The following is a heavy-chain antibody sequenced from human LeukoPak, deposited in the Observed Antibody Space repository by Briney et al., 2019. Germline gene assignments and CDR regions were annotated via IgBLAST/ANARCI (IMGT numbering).Heavy chain of an antibody. CDR2: LTGGGGVT. CDR3: AKLKWLTTGNFDY. D-gene: IGHD5-12*01. CDR1: GVTFSSYV. Sequence: PGGSLRLSCEASGVTFSSYVMSWVRQAPGKGLEWVSALTGGGGVTHYADSVKGRFTISRDNSKNTLYLQMTSLRAEDTAVYYCAKLKWLTTGNFDYWGQGTLVTVSS. V-gene: IGHV3-23*01. J-gene: IGHJ4*02.